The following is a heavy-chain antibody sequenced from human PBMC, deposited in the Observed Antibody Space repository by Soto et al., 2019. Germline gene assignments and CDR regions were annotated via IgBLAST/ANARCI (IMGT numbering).Heavy chain of an antibody. D-gene: IGHD3-22*01. J-gene: IGHJ4*02. CDR3: ARELNYYDSSGYHSTEGAN. Sequence: GGSLRLSCAASGFTFTSYTMNWVRQAPGKGLEWVSSISSSSNYIYYADSVKGRFTISRDNAKNSLYLQINSLRAEDTAVYYCARELNYYDSSGYHSTEGANWGQGTLVPVSS. V-gene: IGHV3-21*01. CDR2: ISSSSNYI. CDR1: GFTFTSYT.